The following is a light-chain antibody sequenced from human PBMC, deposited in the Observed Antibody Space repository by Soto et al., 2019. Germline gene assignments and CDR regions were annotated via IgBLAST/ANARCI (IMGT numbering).Light chain of an antibody. V-gene: IGLV1-40*01. J-gene: IGLJ3*02. CDR1: SSNIGSGYD. Sequence: QSVLTQPPSVSGAPGQRVTISCTGSSSNIGSGYDVHWYQQLPGTAPKLLIYGNNNRPSGVPDRFSGSKSGTSASLAITGFQAEDEADYYCQSYDSSLSDWVFGGGTQLTVL. CDR2: GNN. CDR3: QSYDSSLSDWV.